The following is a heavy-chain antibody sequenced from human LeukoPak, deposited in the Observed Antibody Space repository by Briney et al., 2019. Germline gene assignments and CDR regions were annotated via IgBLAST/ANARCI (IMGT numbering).Heavy chain of an antibody. J-gene: IGHJ4*02. CDR3: ARLWQLAPDY. D-gene: IGHD6-6*01. V-gene: IGHV4-39*01. Sequence: SETLSLTCTVSGGSISSSSYYWGWIRQPPGKGLEWIGSIYYSGSTYYNPSLKSRVTISVDTSKNQFSLKLSSVTAADTAAYYCARLWQLAPDYWGQGTLVTVSS. CDR1: GGSISSSSYY. CDR2: IYYSGST.